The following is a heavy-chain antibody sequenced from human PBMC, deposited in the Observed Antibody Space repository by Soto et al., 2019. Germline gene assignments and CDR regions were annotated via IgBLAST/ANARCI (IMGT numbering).Heavy chain of an antibody. J-gene: IGHJ4*02. Sequence: SETLSLTCIVSGESISSSSYYWGWIRQPPGKGLEWIGSIYYSGRTYYNPTFKRRVTISIDTSKNQFSLKLSSVTATDTAVYYWARQRTTVVTQAYFDHWGQGALVTVS. CDR1: GESISSSSYY. CDR3: ARQRTTVVTQAYFDH. V-gene: IGHV4-39*01. D-gene: IGHD2-21*02. CDR2: IYYSGRT.